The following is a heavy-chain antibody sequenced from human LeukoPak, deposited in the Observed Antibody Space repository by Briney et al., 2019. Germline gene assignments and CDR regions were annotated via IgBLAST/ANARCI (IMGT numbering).Heavy chain of an antibody. CDR1: GGSFSGYY. V-gene: IGHV4-34*01. CDR2: INHSGST. D-gene: IGHD2-8*01. Sequence: SETLSLTCAVYGGSFSGYYWSWIRQPPGKGLEWIGEINHSGSTNYNPSLKNRVTISVDTSKNQFSLKLSSVTAADTAVYYCAQNGQSGFSFDPWGQGTLVTVSS. J-gene: IGHJ5*02. CDR3: AQNGQSGFSFDP.